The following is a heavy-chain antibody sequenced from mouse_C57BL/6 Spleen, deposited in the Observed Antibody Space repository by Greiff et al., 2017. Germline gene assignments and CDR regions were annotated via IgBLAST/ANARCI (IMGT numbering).Heavy chain of an antibody. Sequence: EVQLQESGGGLVQPGGSMKLSCVASGFTFSNYWMNWVRQSPEKGLEWVAQIRLKSDNYATHYAESVKGRFTISRDDSKSSVYLQMNNLRAEDTGIYYCTEGGYDSPYYAMDYWGQGTSVTVSS. D-gene: IGHD2-2*01. CDR1: GFTFSNYW. J-gene: IGHJ4*01. CDR3: TEGGYDSPYYAMDY. V-gene: IGHV6-3*01. CDR2: IRLKSDNYAT.